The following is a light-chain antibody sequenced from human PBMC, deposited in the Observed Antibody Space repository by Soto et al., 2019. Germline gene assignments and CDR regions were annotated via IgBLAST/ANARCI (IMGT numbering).Light chain of an antibody. V-gene: IGKV3-15*01. CDR2: GAS. J-gene: IGKJ4*01. CDR1: QTLYNN. Sequence: EIVMTQSPATLSVSPGERATLSCRASQTLYNNLAWYQQKLGQAPRLLIYGASARAIDIPARFSGSGSGTEFTLTISGLQSEDFAIYYCQQYSDWPLTFGGGTKVEIK. CDR3: QQYSDWPLT.